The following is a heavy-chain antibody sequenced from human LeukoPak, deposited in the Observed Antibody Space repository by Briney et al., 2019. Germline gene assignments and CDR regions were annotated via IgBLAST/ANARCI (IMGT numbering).Heavy chain of an antibody. V-gene: IGHV6-1*01. CDR2: TYYRSKWYN. CDR1: GDSVSSNSAA. D-gene: IGHD6-13*01. J-gene: IGHJ6*03. CDR3: ARGYKQQLVHGTAYYYYYYMDV. Sequence: SQTLSLTCAISGDSVSSNSAAWNWIRQSPSRGLEWLGRTYYRSKWYNDYAVSVKSRITINPDTSKNQFSLQLNSVTPEDTAVYYCARGYKQQLVHGTAYYYYYYMDVWGKGTTVTVSS.